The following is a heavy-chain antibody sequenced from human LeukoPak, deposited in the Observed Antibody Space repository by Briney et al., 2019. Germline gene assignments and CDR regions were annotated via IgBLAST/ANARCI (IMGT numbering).Heavy chain of an antibody. D-gene: IGHD4-17*01. CDR3: AHCYGDYIFFGY. J-gene: IGHJ4*02. CDR1: GFSLSTSGVG. CDR2: IYWDDDK. V-gene: IGHV2-5*02. Sequence: SGPTLVKPTQTLTLTCTFSGFSLSTSGVGVGWIRRPPGKALEWLALIYWDDDKRYSPSLKSRLTITKDTSKNRVALTMTNMDPVDTATYYCAHCYGDYIFFGYWGQGTLVTVSS.